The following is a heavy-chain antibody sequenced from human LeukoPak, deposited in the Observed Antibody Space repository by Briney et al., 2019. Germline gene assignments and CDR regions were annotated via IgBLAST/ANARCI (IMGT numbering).Heavy chain of an antibody. V-gene: IGHV4-34*01. CDR2: INHSGRT. J-gene: IGHJ4*02. Sequence: SETPSLTCAVYGGSFSGYYWSWIRQTPGKGLEWIGEINHSGRTNYNPSLKSRFTISVDTSKNQFSLKLSSVTAADTAVYYCARGYYYDSSGLKPFDYWGQGTLVTVSS. CDR1: GGSFSGYY. CDR3: ARGYYYDSSGLKPFDY. D-gene: IGHD3-22*01.